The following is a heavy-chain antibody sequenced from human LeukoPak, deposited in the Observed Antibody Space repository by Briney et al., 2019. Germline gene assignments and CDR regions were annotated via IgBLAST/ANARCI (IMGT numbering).Heavy chain of an antibody. Sequence: PGRSLRLSCAASGFTFSNFGMHWVRQAPGKGLEWVAVIWYDGSNKYYADSVKGRFTISRDNSKNTLYLQMNSLRAEDTAVYYCARGYCSGGSCYSFRGDWFDPWGQGTLVTVSS. CDR2: IWYDGSNK. CDR1: GFTFSNFG. V-gene: IGHV3-33*01. J-gene: IGHJ5*02. CDR3: ARGYCSGGSCYSFRGDWFDP. D-gene: IGHD2-15*01.